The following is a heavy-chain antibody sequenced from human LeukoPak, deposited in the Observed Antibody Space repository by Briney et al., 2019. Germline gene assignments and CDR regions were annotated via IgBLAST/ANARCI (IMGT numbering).Heavy chain of an antibody. CDR1: GYSFSTYW. CDR3: ARQTDLDFVLVPAAVSFDY. CDR2: IYPDDSDT. Sequence: GESLKISCKGSGYSFSTYWIGWARQMPGKGLEWIGIIYPDDSDTRYSPSFQGQVTISADKSINTAYLQWSSLKASDTAMYYCARQTDLDFVLVPAAVSFDYWGQGTLVTVSS. J-gene: IGHJ4*02. V-gene: IGHV5-51*01. D-gene: IGHD2-2*03.